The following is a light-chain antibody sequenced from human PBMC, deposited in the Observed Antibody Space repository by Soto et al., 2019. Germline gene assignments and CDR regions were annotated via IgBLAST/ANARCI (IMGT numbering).Light chain of an antibody. J-gene: IGKJ4*01. Sequence: EIVLTQSPATLSLSPGERATLSCRASHSVNSYLAWYQHKPGQAPRLLIYDASNRAAGIPARFSGSGSGTDFTLTICILEPEDFAIYYCQQRKYWPPLTFGGGTKVEIK. CDR3: QQRKYWPPLT. CDR1: HSVNSY. V-gene: IGKV3-11*01. CDR2: DAS.